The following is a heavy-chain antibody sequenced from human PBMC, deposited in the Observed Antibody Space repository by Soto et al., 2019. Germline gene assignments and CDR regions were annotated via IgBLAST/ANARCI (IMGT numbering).Heavy chain of an antibody. D-gene: IGHD5-12*01. V-gene: IGHV2-70*12. CDR3: VHRRGYNWFDP. CDR2: IDWGDEK. J-gene: IGHJ5*02. CDR1: GFSLSTSGMC. Sequence: SGPTLVNPTQTLTLTCTFSGFSLSTSGMCVSWIRQPPGKALEWLALIDWGDEKYYSTSLKTRLTISKDTSKNQVVLTMTNMDSVDTATYYCVHRRGYNWFDPWGQGTLVTVSS.